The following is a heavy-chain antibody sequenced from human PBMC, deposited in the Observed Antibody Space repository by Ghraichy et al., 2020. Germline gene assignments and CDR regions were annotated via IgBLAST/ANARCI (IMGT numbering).Heavy chain of an antibody. J-gene: IGHJ6*02. CDR2: TYYSGST. V-gene: IGHV4-39*07. CDR3: ARDPGWIRIYYYYYGMDV. CDR1: GGSISSSSYY. D-gene: IGHD6-19*01. Sequence: SQTRSLTCTVSGGSISSSSYYWGWIRQPPGKGLEWIGSTYYSGSTYYNPSLKSRVTISVDTSKNQFSLKLSSVTAADTAVYYCARDPGWIRIYYYYYGMDVWGQGTTVTVSS.